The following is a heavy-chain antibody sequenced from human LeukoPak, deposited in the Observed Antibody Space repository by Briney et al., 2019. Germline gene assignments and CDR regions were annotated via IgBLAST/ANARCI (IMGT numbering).Heavy chain of an antibody. V-gene: IGHV3-23*01. J-gene: IGHJ4*02. D-gene: IGHD3-22*01. CDR1: GFTFSSYA. Sequence: PGGSLRLSCAASGFTFSSYALSWVRQAPGKGLEWVSGISGGGSSTYYADSVKGRFTISRDNSKNTLYLQMNSLGAEDTAVYFCALYSILRTYYYDSSGYFLYWGQGTLVTVSS. CDR3: ALYSILRTYYYDSSGYFLY. CDR2: ISGGGSST.